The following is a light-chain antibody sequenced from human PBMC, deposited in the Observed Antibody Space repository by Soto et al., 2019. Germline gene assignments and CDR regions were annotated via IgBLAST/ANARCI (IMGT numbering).Light chain of an antibody. J-gene: IGKJ1*01. Sequence: EIVLTQSPGTLSLSSGERATLSCRASQSVSSSFLAWYQQKPGQGPRLLIYDASSRATGIPDRFSGSGSGTDFTLTISRLEPEDFAVYYCQQYGSSPWTFGQGTKVEIK. CDR3: QQYGSSPWT. CDR2: DAS. V-gene: IGKV3-20*01. CDR1: QSVSSSF.